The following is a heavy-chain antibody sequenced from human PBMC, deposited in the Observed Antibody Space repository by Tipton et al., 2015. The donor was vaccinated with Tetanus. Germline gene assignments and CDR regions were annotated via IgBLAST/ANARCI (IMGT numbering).Heavy chain of an antibody. CDR2: MDPNTGRA. CDR1: AYAFTSYD. J-gene: IGHJ4*02. Sequence: QSGAEVKKPGASVKISCKAFAYAFTSYDLNWVRQATGQGLEWLGYMDPNTGRATYGQKFQGRVTMTSDISITTAYMELKNLRSDDTAVYYCARGNRGSSWYLWGQGTLVTVSS. V-gene: IGHV1-8*01. D-gene: IGHD6-13*01. CDR3: ARGNRGSSWYL.